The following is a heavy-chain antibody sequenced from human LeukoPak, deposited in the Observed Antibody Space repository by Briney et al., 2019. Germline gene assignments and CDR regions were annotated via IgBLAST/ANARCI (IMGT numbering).Heavy chain of an antibody. CDR1: GFTFSDYY. J-gene: IGHJ4*02. Sequence: GGSLRLSCAASGFTFSDYYMSWIRQAPGKGLEWVSCISSSGSTIYYADSVKGRFTISRDNAKNSLYLQMNSLRAEDTAVYYCARELWELYFDYWGQGALVTVSS. CDR3: ARELWELYFDY. D-gene: IGHD1-26*01. V-gene: IGHV3-11*01. CDR2: ISSSGSTI.